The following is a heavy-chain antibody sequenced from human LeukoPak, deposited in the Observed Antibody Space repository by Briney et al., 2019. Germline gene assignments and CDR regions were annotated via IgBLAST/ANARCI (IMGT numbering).Heavy chain of an antibody. Sequence: SETLSLTCTVSGGSISSYYWSWIRQPPGKGLEWIGYIYHSGSTNYNPSLKSRVTISVDTSKNQFSLKLSSVTAAHTAVYYCARHSSTIVGAASEIDYWGQGTLVTVSS. CDR3: ARHSSTIVGAASEIDY. J-gene: IGHJ4*02. CDR2: IYHSGST. CDR1: GGSISSYY. V-gene: IGHV4-59*08. D-gene: IGHD1-26*01.